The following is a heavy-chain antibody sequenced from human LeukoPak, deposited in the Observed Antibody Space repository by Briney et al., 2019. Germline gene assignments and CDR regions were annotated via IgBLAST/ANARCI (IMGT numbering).Heavy chain of an antibody. CDR1: GFTFSSYN. CDR3: ARKLRYFDWLSDYRYYFDY. CDR2: ISSSSSYI. D-gene: IGHD3-9*01. Sequence: GGSLRLSCAASGFTFSSYNMNWVRQAPGKGLEWVSSISSSSSYIYYADSVKGRFTISRDNAKNSLYLQMNSLRAEDTAVYYCARKLRYFDWLSDYRYYFDYWGQGTLVTVSS. J-gene: IGHJ4*02. V-gene: IGHV3-21*01.